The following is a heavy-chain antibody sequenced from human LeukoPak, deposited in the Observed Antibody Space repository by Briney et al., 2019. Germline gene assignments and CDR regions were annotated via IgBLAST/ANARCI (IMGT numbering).Heavy chain of an antibody. Sequence: SETLSLTCTVSGGSISIYYGSWIRQPPGKGLEWGGYIYCSGSTSYNPSLKSLVTISVDTSKNQFSLKLSSVTAADTAVYYCARALWTYGSGSYYYYYYMDVWGKGATVTVSS. J-gene: IGHJ6*03. CDR2: IYCSGST. CDR3: ARALWTYGSGSYYYYYYMDV. CDR1: GGSISIYY. V-gene: IGHV4-59*01. D-gene: IGHD3-10*01.